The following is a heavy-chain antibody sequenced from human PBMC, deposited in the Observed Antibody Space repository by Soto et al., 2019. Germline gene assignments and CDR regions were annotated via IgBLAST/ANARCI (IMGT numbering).Heavy chain of an antibody. J-gene: IGHJ4*01. D-gene: IGHD1-26*01. V-gene: IGHV3-48*02. CDR1: GFTISGCS. CDR3: VRDRDLYRDMVHADF. Sequence: GGSLRLSCEASGFTISGCSMNWVRQAPGKGLEWLAYITIRTGNILYADSVRGRFTISADNAENSVFLQMNSLRDEDTAFYFCVRDRDLYRDMVHADFWGQGTLVTVSS. CDR2: ITIRTGNI.